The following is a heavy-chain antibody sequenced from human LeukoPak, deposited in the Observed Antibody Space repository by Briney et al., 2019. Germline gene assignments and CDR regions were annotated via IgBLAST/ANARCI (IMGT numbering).Heavy chain of an antibody. D-gene: IGHD5-18*01. CDR1: GGSISSYY. Sequence: SETLSPTCTVSGGSISSYYWSWIRQPPGKGLEWIGYIYYSGSTNYNPSLKSRVTISVDTSKNQFSLKLSSVTVADTAVYYCARLDVDTALDYWGQGTLVTVSS. J-gene: IGHJ4*02. V-gene: IGHV4-59*12. CDR2: IYYSGST. CDR3: ARLDVDTALDY.